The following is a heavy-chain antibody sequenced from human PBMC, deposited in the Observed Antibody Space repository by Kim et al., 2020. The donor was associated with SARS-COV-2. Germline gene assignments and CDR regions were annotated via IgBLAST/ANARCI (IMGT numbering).Heavy chain of an antibody. CDR2: INLKNGDK. D-gene: IGHD2-2*01. V-gene: IGHV1-18*01. Sequence: ASVKVSCKASGYAFTNYDINWVRQAPGQGLEWIAWINLKNGDKKHVRKLRGRVTMTTDTSTNTAYMELRSLRSDDTAVYFCARDLRCSDLKCYAHYYYGMVVWRQRTTVNVAS. J-gene: IGHJ6*02. CDR1: GYAFTNYD. CDR3: ARDLRCSDLKCYAHYYYGMVV.